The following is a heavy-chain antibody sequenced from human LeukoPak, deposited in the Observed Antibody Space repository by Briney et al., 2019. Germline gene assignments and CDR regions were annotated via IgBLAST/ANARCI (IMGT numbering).Heavy chain of an antibody. CDR2: IYSGGST. V-gene: IGHV3-66*01. D-gene: IGHD7-27*01. Sequence: GGSLRLSCAASGFTFSSNYMSWVRQAPGKGLEWVSGIYSGGSTYYAESVKGRLNISRGNSKNTLYLQMKSMRAEDTAVYYCARDPGGNWGYWGQGTLVTVSS. CDR3: ARDPGGNWGY. CDR1: GFTFSSNY. J-gene: IGHJ4*02.